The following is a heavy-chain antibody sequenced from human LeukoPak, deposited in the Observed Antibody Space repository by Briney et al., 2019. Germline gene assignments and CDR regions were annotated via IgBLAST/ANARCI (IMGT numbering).Heavy chain of an antibody. CDR3: AKELREGRFTAMVQIDY. J-gene: IGHJ4*02. V-gene: IGHV3-11*05. CDR2: ISSTTSYT. D-gene: IGHD5-18*01. CDR1: GFTFSDYY. Sequence: PGGSLRLSCAASGFTFSDYYMSWIRQAPGKGLEWLSYISSTTSYTDYADSVKGRFTISRDNAKNSLYLQMNSLRADDTAVFYCAKELREGRFTAMVQIDYWGQGTLVTVSS.